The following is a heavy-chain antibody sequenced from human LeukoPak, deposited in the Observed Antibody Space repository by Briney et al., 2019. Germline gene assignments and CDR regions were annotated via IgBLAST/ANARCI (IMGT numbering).Heavy chain of an antibody. V-gene: IGHV3-48*01. Sequence: GGSLRLSCAASGFTFSTYAMSWVRQAPGKGLEWVSYISSSSSTIYYADSVKGRFTISRDNAKSSLYLQLNSLRAEDTAVYYCARVLHKRNYDSSDYYGFWGQGTRVTVSS. CDR3: ARVLHKRNYDSSDYYGF. J-gene: IGHJ4*02. D-gene: IGHD3-22*01. CDR2: ISSSSSTI. CDR1: GFTFSTYA.